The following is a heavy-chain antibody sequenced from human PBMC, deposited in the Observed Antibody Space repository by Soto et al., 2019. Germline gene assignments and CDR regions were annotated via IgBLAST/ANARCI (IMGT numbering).Heavy chain of an antibody. CDR2: ISYDGSNK. CDR1: GFTFSSYA. Sequence: QVQLVESGGGVVQPGRSLRLSCAASGFTFSSYAMHWVRQAPGKGLEWVAVISYDGSNKYYADSVKGRFTISRDNSKNRLYLQMNSVRAEDTAVYYCATYERADPWFDPWGQGTLVTVSS. J-gene: IGHJ5*02. CDR3: ATYERADPWFDP. D-gene: IGHD2-8*01. V-gene: IGHV3-30-3*01.